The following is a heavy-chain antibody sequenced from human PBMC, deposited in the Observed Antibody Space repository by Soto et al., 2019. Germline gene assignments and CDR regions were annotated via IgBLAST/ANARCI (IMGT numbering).Heavy chain of an antibody. V-gene: IGHV1-3*01. Sequence: ASVKVSCKAPGYTFTSYAMHWVRQAPGQRLERMGWINAGNGNTKYSQKFQGRVTITRDTSANTAYMELSSLRSEDTAVYYCARVFCFCTSCRYDYYFDYWGQGTLVPVSS. CDR2: INAGNGNT. J-gene: IGHJ4*02. D-gene: IGHD2-2*01. CDR3: ARVFCFCTSCRYDYYFDY. CDR1: GYTFTSYA.